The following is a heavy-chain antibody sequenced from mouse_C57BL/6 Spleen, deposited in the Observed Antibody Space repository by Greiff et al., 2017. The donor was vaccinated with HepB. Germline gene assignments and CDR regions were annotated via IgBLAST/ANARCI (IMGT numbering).Heavy chain of an antibody. J-gene: IGHJ3*01. V-gene: IGHV14-4*01. CDR3: TTDGTTVY. CDR1: GFNIKDDY. D-gene: IGHD1-1*01. CDR2: IDPENGDT. Sequence: EVQLQQSGAELVRPGASVKLSCTASGFNIKDDYMHWVKQRPEQGLEWIGWIDPENGDTEYASKFQGKATITADTSSNTAYLQLSSLTSEDTAVYYCTTDGTTVYWGQGTLVTVSA.